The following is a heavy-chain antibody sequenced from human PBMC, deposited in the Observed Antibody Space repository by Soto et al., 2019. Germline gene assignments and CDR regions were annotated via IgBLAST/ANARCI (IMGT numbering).Heavy chain of an antibody. V-gene: IGHV1-58*01. CDR3: AAERPSGSSGYYPRFDY. Sequence: ASVKVSCKASGFTFTSSAVQWLRQSRGQRLEWIGWIVVGSGNANYAQKFQERVTITRDMSTSTAYMELSSLRSEDTAVYYCAAERPSGSSGYYPRFDYWGQGTLVTVSS. CDR1: GFTFTSSA. D-gene: IGHD3-22*01. J-gene: IGHJ4*02. CDR2: IVVGSGNA.